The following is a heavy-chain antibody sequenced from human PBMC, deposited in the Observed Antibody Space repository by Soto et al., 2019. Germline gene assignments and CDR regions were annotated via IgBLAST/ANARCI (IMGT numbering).Heavy chain of an antibody. CDR2: ISAYNGNT. J-gene: IGHJ5*02. V-gene: IGHV1-18*01. Sequence: VASVKVSCKASGYTFTSYGISWVRQAPGQGLEWMGWISAYNGNTNYAQKLQGRVTMTTDTSTSTAYTELRSLRSDDTAVYYCASFHCSSTSCYHNWFDPWGQGTLVTVSS. CDR3: ASFHCSSTSCYHNWFDP. D-gene: IGHD2-2*01. CDR1: GYTFTSYG.